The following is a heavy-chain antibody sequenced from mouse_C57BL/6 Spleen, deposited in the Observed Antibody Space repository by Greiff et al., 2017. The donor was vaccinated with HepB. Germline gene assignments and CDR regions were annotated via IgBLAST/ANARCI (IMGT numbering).Heavy chain of an antibody. CDR1: GFSFNTYA. CDR3: VATGTGLDY. V-gene: IGHV10-1*01. CDR2: IRSKSNNYAT. J-gene: IGHJ2*01. Sequence: EVKLVESGGGLVQPKGSLKLSCAASGFSFNTYAMNWVRQAPGKGLEWVARIRSKSNNYATYYADSVKDRFTISRDDSESMLYLQMNNLKTEDTAMYYYVATGTGLDYWGQGTTLTVSS. D-gene: IGHD4-1*01.